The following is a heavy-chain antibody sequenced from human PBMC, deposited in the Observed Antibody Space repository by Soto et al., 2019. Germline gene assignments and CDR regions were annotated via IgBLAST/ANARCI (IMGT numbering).Heavy chain of an antibody. D-gene: IGHD3-16*02. CDR2: MNPNSGNT. V-gene: IGHV1-8*01. CDR3: ARVPYDYIWGSYRAFDY. J-gene: IGHJ4*02. CDR1: GYTFTSYD. Sequence: QVPLVQSGAEVKKPGASVKVSCKASGYTFTSYDINWVRQATGQGLEWMGWMNPNSGNTGYAQKFQGRVTMTRNTSISTAYMELSSLRSEDTAGYYCARVPYDYIWGSYRAFDYWGQGTLVTVSS.